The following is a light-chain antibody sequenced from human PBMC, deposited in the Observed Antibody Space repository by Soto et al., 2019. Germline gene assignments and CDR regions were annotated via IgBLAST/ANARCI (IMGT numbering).Light chain of an antibody. V-gene: IGLV1-47*01. CDR3: AAWDDSRYWV. CDR1: SSNIGSHY. Sequence: QSVLTQPPSASGTPGQRVTISCSGSSSNIGSHYVYWYQQLPGTAPKLLIYRNNQRPSGVPGRFSGSKSDTSASLAISWLRSEDEADYYCAAWDDSRYWVFGGGTKLTVL. J-gene: IGLJ3*02. CDR2: RNN.